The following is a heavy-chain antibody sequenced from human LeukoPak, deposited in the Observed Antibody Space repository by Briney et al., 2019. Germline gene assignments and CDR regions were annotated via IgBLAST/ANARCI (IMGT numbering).Heavy chain of an antibody. CDR2: INPNSGGT. J-gene: IGHJ4*02. D-gene: IGHD2-15*01. CDR3: ATDSEVLGYCSGGSCPPGY. V-gene: IGHV1-2*06. Sequence: ASEKVSCKASGYTFTGYYMHWVRQAPGQGLEWMGRINPNSGGTNYAQKFQGRVTMTRDTSISTAYMELSRLRSDDTAVYYCATDSEVLGYCSGGSCPPGYWGQGTLVTVSS. CDR1: GYTFTGYY.